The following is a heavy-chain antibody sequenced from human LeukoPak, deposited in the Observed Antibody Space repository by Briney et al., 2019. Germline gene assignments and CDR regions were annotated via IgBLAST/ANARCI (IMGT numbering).Heavy chain of an antibody. D-gene: IGHD3-22*01. Sequence: PGGSLRLSCAASGFTFSNYALNWVRQAPGKGLEWVSAISGNGASTYYADSVKGRFTISRDSSKNILYLQMNSLRAEDTAVYYCARDSRPYYYDSSGYALNVWGKGTTVTISS. CDR2: ISGNGAST. CDR1: GFTFSNYA. J-gene: IGHJ6*04. V-gene: IGHV3-23*01. CDR3: ARDSRPYYYDSSGYALNV.